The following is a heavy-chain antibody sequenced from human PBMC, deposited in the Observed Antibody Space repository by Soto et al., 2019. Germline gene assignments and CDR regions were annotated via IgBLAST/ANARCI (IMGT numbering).Heavy chain of an antibody. CDR3: AAADFDWLVYYYGMDV. D-gene: IGHD3-9*01. V-gene: IGHV1-58*02. Sequence: SVKVSCKASGFTFTSSAMQWVRQARGQRLEWIGWIVVGSGNTNYAQKFQERVTITRDMSTSTAYMELSSLRSEDTAVYYCAAADFDWLVYYYGMDVWGQGTTVTVSS. CDR2: IVVGSGNT. CDR1: GFTFTSSA. J-gene: IGHJ6*02.